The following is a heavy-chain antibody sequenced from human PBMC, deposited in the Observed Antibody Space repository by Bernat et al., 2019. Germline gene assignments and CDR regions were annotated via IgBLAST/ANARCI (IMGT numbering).Heavy chain of an antibody. D-gene: IGHD2-15*01. CDR2: IWSDGNNK. CDR1: EFTFSSYG. Sequence: QVQLVESGGGMVQPGRSLRLSCAASEFTFSSYGMHWVRQAPGKGLEWVAVIWSDGNNKYYADSMKGRFTISRDNSRDTLYLQMNSLRAEDTAVYYCAREADCSGGSCGFFHHWGQGTLVTVSS. CDR3: AREADCSGGSCGFFHH. J-gene: IGHJ1*01. V-gene: IGHV3-33*01.